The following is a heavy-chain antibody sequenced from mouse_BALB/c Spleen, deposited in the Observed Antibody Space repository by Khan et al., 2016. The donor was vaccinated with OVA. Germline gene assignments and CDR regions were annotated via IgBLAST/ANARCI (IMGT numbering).Heavy chain of an antibody. D-gene: IGHD1-1*01. V-gene: IGHV2-2*02. CDR3: ASPLYYYGDAMDY. Sequence: QVQLQQSGPGLVQPSQSLSITCTVSGLSLTNYGIHWVRQSPGRGLEWLGVIWSGGTTDYNAPFISRLSIIKDNSKSQVFFKMNSLQANDTAIYYCASPLYYYGDAMDYWGQGTSVTVSS. J-gene: IGHJ4*01. CDR2: IWSGGTT. CDR1: GLSLTNYG.